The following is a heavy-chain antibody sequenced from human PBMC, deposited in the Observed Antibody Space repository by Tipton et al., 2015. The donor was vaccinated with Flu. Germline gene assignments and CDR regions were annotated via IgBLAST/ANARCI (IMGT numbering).Heavy chain of an antibody. CDR3: ARDSQYYDSSGYYPDAFDI. CDR2: ISSSGSTI. J-gene: IGHJ3*02. CDR1: GFTFSDYY. D-gene: IGHD3-22*01. Sequence: GSLRLSCAASGFTFSDYYMSWIRQAPGKGLEWVSYISSSGSTIYYADSVKGRFTISRDNAKNSLYLQMNSLRAEDTAVYYCARDSQYYDSSGYYPDAFDIWGQGTMVTVSS. V-gene: IGHV3-11*01.